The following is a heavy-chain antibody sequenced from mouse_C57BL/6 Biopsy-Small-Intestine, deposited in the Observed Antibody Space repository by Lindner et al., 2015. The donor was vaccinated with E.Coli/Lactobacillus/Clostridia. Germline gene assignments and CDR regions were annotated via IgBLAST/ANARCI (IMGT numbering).Heavy chain of an antibody. Sequence: VQLQEYGAEVVKPGASVKLSCAASGFNIKDDYIHWVKQRPEQGLEWIGWIDPENGDTEYASKFQGKATMTADTSSNTAYLQLSSLTSEDTAVYYCTTANWGFAYWGQGTLVTVSA. D-gene: IGHD4-1*01. CDR1: GFNIKDDY. CDR3: TTANWGFAY. J-gene: IGHJ3*01. CDR2: IDPENGDT. V-gene: IGHV14-4*01.